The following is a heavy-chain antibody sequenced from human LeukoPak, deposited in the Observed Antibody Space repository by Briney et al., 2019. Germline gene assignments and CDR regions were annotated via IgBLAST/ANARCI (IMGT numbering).Heavy chain of an antibody. V-gene: IGHV4-34*01. CDR3: ARSEPPYYFDY. CDR1: GGSFSGYY. Sequence: SETLSLTCAVYGGSFSGYYWSWIRQPPGKGLEWIGEINHSGSTNYNPSLKSRVTISVDTSKNQFSLKLSSVTAADTAVYYCARSEPPYYFDYWGQGTLVTVSS. J-gene: IGHJ4*02. D-gene: IGHD3-3*01. CDR2: INHSGST.